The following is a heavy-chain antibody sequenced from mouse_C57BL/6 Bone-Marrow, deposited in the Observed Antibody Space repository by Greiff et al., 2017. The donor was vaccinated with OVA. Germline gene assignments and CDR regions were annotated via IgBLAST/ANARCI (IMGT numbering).Heavy chain of an antibody. J-gene: IGHJ3*01. V-gene: IGHV1-50*01. Sequence: QVQLQQPGAELVKPGASVKLSCKASGYTFTSYWMQWVKQRPGQGLEWIGEIDPSDSYTNYNQKFKGTATLTVDTSSSTAYMQLNSLTSADSAVYYCASAVFAYWGQGTLVTVSA. CDR3: ASAVFAY. CDR2: IDPSDSYT. CDR1: GYTFTSYW.